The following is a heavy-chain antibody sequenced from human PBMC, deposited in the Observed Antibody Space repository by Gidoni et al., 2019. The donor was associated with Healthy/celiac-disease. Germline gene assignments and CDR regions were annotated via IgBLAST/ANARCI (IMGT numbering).Heavy chain of an antibody. CDR1: GFPFSSYA. CDR3: AKGGISIFGVVIEPDWYFDL. J-gene: IGHJ2*01. CDR2: ISGSGGST. Sequence: EVQLLESGGGLVQPGGSLRLSCAASGFPFSSYALSWVRQAPGKGLEWVSAISGSGGSTYYADSVKGRFTISRDNSKNTLYLQMNSLRAEDTAVYYCAKGGISIFGVVIEPDWYFDLWGRGTLVTVSS. V-gene: IGHV3-23*01. D-gene: IGHD3-3*01.